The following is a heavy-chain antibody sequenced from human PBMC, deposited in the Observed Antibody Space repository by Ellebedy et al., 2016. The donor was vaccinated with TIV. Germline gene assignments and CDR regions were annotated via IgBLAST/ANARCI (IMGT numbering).Heavy chain of an antibody. CDR2: INHSGST. J-gene: IGHJ6*03. CDR3: ARGHYDFWSGYYPYYYYYMDV. D-gene: IGHD3-3*01. CDR1: GGSFSGYY. V-gene: IGHV4-34*01. Sequence: SQTLSLTXXVYGGSFSGYYWSWIRQPPGKGLEWIGEINHSGSTNYNPSLKSRVTISVDTSKNQFSLKLSSVTAADTAVYYCARGHYDFWSGYYPYYYYYMDVWGKGTTVTVSS.